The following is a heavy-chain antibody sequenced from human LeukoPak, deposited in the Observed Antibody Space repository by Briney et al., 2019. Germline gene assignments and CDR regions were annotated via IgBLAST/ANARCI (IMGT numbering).Heavy chain of an antibody. Sequence: GGSLRLSCAASGFTFSSYAMHWVRQAPGKGLEWVAVISYDGSNKYYADSVKGRFTISRDNSKNTLYLQMKNLGAEDTAVYYCAKVGPLTDDWYFDLWGRGTLVTVSS. CDR3: AKVGPLTDDWYFDL. CDR2: ISYDGSNK. J-gene: IGHJ2*01. CDR1: GFTFSSYA. V-gene: IGHV3-30-3*01.